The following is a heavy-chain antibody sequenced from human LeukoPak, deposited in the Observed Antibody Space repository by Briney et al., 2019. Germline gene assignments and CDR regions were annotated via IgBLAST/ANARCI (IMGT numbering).Heavy chain of an antibody. V-gene: IGHV3-48*03. CDR2: ISSSGSTI. J-gene: IGHJ4*02. D-gene: IGHD4-17*01. Sequence: PGGSLRLSCAASGFTFSSYEMNWVRQAPGKGLEWVSYISSSGSTIYYADSVKGRFTISRDNAKNSLYLKMNSLRAEDTAFYYCARDDDYDDGRGTIAYWAKGPLVTVS. CDR3: ARDDDYDDGRGTIAY. CDR1: GFTFSSYE.